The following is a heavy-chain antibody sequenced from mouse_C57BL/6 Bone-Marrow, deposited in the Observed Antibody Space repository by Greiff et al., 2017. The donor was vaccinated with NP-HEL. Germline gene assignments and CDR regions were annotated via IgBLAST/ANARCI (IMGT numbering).Heavy chain of an antibody. CDR2: INPNNGGT. V-gene: IGHV1-26*01. Sequence: EVQLQQSGPELVKPGASVKISCKASGYTFTDYYMNWVKQSHGKSLEWIGDINPNNGGTSYNQKFKGKATLTVDKSSSTAYMELRSLTSEDSAVYYCAIHYYGSSSLYYFDYWGQGTTLTVSS. J-gene: IGHJ2*01. D-gene: IGHD1-1*01. CDR1: GYTFTDYY. CDR3: AIHYYGSSSLYYFDY.